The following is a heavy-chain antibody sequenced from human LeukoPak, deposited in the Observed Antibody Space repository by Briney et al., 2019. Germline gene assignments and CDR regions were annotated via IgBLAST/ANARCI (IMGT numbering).Heavy chain of an antibody. V-gene: IGHV1-8*01. CDR2: MNPNSGNT. CDR3: ARVTGYMIEDQFDY. J-gene: IGHJ4*02. CDR1: GYTFTSYD. D-gene: IGHD3-22*01. Sequence: ASVKVSCKASGYTFTSYDINWVRQATGQGLEWMGWMNPNSGNTGYAQKFQGRVTMTRNTSISTAYMELSSLRSADTAVYYCARVTGYMIEDQFDYWGQGTLVTVSS.